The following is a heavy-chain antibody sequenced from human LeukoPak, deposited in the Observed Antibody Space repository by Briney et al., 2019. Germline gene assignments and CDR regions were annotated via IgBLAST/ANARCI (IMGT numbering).Heavy chain of an antibody. Sequence: GGSLRLSCAASGFTFRTYHMCWVRLAPGKGLEWVSVVYSDGSTYYADSVKGRFTISRDNSKNTLYLQMNSLRAEDTAVYYCARGWSLVTAMTYWDQGTLVTVSS. D-gene: IGHD2-21*02. CDR3: ARGWSLVTAMTY. CDR2: VYSDGST. CDR1: GFTFRTYH. J-gene: IGHJ4*02. V-gene: IGHV3-53*01.